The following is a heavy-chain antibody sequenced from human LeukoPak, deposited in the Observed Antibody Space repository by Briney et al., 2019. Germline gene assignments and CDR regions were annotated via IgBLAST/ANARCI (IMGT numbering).Heavy chain of an antibody. CDR2: IYYSGST. Sequence: SETLSLTCTVSGGSISSYYWSWIRQPPGKGLEWIGYIYYSGSTNYNPSLKSRVTISVGTSKNQFSLKLSSVTAADTAVYYCARSTCSGGSCSIDYWGQGTLVTVSS. D-gene: IGHD2-15*01. CDR3: ARSTCSGGSCSIDY. V-gene: IGHV4-59*01. CDR1: GGSISSYY. J-gene: IGHJ4*02.